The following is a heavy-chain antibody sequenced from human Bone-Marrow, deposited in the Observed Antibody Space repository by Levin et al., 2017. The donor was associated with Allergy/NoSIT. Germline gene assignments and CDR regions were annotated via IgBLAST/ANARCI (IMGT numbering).Heavy chain of an antibody. V-gene: IGHV3-30*18. CDR3: AKMMYSGSYEGGFDY. CDR2: ISYAGDKQ. J-gene: IGHJ4*02. CDR1: GFTFNHYG. Sequence: GGSLRLSCAASGFTFNHYGMQWVRQAPGKGLEWVAFISYAGDKQHYGDSVKGRFTISRDNSKNTLFLQMNSLRPEDTAIYYCAKMMYSGSYEGGFDYWGQGTLVTVPS. D-gene: IGHD1-26*01.